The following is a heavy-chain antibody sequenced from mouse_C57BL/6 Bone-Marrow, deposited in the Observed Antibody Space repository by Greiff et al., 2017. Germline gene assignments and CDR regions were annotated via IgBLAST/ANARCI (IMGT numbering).Heavy chain of an antibody. J-gene: IGHJ4*01. Sequence: EVKLVESEGGLVQPGSSMKLSCTASGFTFSDYYMAWVRQVPEKGLEWVANINYDGSSTYYLDSLKSRFIISRENAKNILYLQMSSLKSEDTATYYCARDNDEAMDYWGQGTSVTVSS. CDR1: GFTFSDYY. CDR2: INYDGSST. CDR3: ARDNDEAMDY. D-gene: IGHD2-3*01. V-gene: IGHV5-16*01.